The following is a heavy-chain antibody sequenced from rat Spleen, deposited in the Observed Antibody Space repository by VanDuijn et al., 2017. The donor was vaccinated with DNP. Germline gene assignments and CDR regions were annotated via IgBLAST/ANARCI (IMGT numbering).Heavy chain of an antibody. V-gene: IGHV5S11*01. Sequence: EVQLVESGGGLVQPGRSLKLSCAASGFTFSDYYMAWVRQAPTKGLELVAYISYFGDNTYSGDSVKGRFTLSRENAKSTLYLQMDSLRSEETATYYCARLTYGGYVDFFDYWGQGVTVTVSS. J-gene: IGHJ2*01. CDR2: ISYFGDNT. CDR3: ARLTYGGYVDFFDY. CDR1: GFTFSDYY. D-gene: IGHD1-11*01.